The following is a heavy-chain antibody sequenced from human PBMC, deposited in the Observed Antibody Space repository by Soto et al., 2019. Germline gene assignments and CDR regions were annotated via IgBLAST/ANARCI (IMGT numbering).Heavy chain of an antibody. J-gene: IGHJ4*02. CDR1: GFTFSRYW. CDR2: ISSDGSNI. CDR3: GRDQTMAGPTTLDY. D-gene: IGHD6-19*01. Sequence: EVQLVESGGGLVQPGGSLRLSYAASGFTFSRYWMHWVRQAPGKGLVWVSRISSDGSNIIYADSVKGRFTISRDDAKNTLYLQMNNLRDEDTAVYYCGRDQTMAGPTTLDYWGQGALVTVSS. V-gene: IGHV3-74*01.